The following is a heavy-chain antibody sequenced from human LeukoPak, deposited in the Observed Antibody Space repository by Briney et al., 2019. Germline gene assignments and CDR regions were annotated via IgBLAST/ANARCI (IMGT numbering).Heavy chain of an antibody. CDR2: ISGSSGTI. V-gene: IGHV3-48*04. CDR3: ARERGGFGGYLPYYYLDV. CDR1: GFSFSNFG. D-gene: IGHD5-12*01. Sequence: GGSLRLSCAGTGFSFSNFGMNWVRQAPGKGVECVSLISGSSGTIYYADSVKGRFTISRDNTKNSLYLQMNSLRAEDTAIYYCARERGGFGGYLPYYYLDVWGKGTTVTVSS. J-gene: IGHJ6*03.